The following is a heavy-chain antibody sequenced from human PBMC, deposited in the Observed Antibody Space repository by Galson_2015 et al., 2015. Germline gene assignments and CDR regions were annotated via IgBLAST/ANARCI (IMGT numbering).Heavy chain of an antibody. D-gene: IGHD3-3*01. J-gene: IGHJ3*02. V-gene: IGHV4-59*01. CDR2: IYYSGST. CDR3: ARDMGYYDFWSGYYPGAFDI. CDR1: GGSISSYY. Sequence: SETLSLTCTVSGGSISSYYWSWIRQPPGKGLEWIGYIYYSGSTNYNPSLKSRVTISVDTSKNQFSLKLSSVTAADTAVYYCARDMGYYDFWSGYYPGAFDIWGQGTMVTVSS.